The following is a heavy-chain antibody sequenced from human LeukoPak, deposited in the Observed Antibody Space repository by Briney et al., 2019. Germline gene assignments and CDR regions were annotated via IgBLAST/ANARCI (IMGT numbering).Heavy chain of an antibody. V-gene: IGHV4-34*01. CDR3: ARSRWPRDYFDY. CDR2: INHSGST. CDR1: GGSFSNYY. J-gene: IGHJ4*02. D-gene: IGHD4-23*01. Sequence: SETLSLTCAVYGGSFSNYYWGWIRQPPGKGLEWIGEINHSGSTNYNPSLKSRVTISVDTSKNQFSLKLSSVTAADTAVYYCARSRWPRDYFDYWGQGTLVTVSS.